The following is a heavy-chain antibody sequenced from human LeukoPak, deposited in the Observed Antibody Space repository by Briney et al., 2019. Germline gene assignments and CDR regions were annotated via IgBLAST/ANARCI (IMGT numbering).Heavy chain of an antibody. CDR3: ATSRPLNCSSTSCPRYYYYYMDV. D-gene: IGHD2-2*01. CDR1: GGSFSGYY. V-gene: IGHV4-34*01. Sequence: SETPSLTCAVYGGSFSGYYWSWIRQPPGKGLEWIGEINHSGSTNYNPSLKSRVTISVDTSKNQFSLKLSSVTAADTAVYYCATSRPLNCSSTSCPRYYYYYMDVWGKGTTVTVSS. CDR2: INHSGST. J-gene: IGHJ6*03.